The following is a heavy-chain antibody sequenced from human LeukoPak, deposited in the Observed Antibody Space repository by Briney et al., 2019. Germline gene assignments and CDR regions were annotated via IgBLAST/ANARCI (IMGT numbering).Heavy chain of an antibody. CDR1: GYTFTGYY. CDR3: ARDDYGSGNSFDY. D-gene: IGHD3-10*01. J-gene: IGHJ4*02. CDR2: INPNSGGT. V-gene: IGHV1-2*02. Sequence: VASVKVSCRASGYTFTGYYMHWVRQAPGQGLEWMGWINPNSGGTNYAQKFQGRVTMTRDTSISTAYMELSRLRSDDTAVYYCARDDYGSGNSFDYWGQGTLVTVSS.